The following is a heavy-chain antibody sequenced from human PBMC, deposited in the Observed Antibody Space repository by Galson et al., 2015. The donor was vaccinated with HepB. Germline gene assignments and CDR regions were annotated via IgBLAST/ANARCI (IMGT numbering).Heavy chain of an antibody. CDR1: GFTFSSYA. CDR3: AREVTAITPYYGMDV. J-gene: IGHJ6*02. Sequence: SLRLSCAASGFTFSSYAMHWVRQAPGKGLEWVAVISYDGSNKYYADSVKGRFTISRDNSKNTLYLQMNSLRAEDTAVYYCAREVTAITPYYGMDVWGQGTTVTVSS. D-gene: IGHD2-21*02. CDR2: ISYDGSNK. V-gene: IGHV3-30*04.